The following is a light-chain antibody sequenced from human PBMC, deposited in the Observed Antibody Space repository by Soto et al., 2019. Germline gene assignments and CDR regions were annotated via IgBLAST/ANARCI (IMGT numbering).Light chain of an antibody. Sequence: EIVMTQSPATLSVSPGERATLSCRASQSVSSKLAWYQQKPGQVPRVLIYGASTRATGIPARFSGSGSGTEFTLTISSLQSEDFAVYFCQHYNDWPPTWTVGQGTRVEIK. CDR2: GAS. CDR1: QSVSSK. J-gene: IGKJ1*01. V-gene: IGKV3-15*01. CDR3: QHYNDWPPTWT.